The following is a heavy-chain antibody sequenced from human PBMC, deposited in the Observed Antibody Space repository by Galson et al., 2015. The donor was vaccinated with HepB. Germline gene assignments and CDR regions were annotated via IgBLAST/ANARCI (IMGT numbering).Heavy chain of an antibody. CDR3: AKVAILGATPHYFDY. CDR2: LSVNGDIS. V-gene: IGHV3-23*01. D-gene: IGHD3-16*01. Sequence: SLRLSCAASGFTFTRYTMSWVRQAPGKGLKWVSSLSVNGDISYYEDSVKGRFTISRDNSKTMVYLQMNGLRAEDTAVYYCAKVAILGATPHYFDYLGQGTLVTVSS. J-gene: IGHJ4*02. CDR1: GFTFTRYT.